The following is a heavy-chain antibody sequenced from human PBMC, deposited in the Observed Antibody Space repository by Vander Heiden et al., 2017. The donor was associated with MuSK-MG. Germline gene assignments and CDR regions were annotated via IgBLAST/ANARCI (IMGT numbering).Heavy chain of an antibody. CDR1: GYTFTSYA. V-gene: IGHV7-4-1*02. D-gene: IGHD3-3*01. J-gene: IGHJ6*03. CDR3: ARGNPEWFRASYYYYYMDV. CDR2: INTNTGKP. Sequence: QVQLVQSGSELKKPGASVKVSCKASGYTFTSYAMNWVRQAPGQGLEWMGWINTNTGKPTYAQGFTGRFVFSLDTSVSTAYLQISSLKAEDTAVYYCARGNPEWFRASYYYYYMDVWGQGTTVTVSS.